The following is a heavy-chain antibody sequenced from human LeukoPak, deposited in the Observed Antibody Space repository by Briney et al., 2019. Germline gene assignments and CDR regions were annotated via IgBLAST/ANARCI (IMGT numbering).Heavy chain of an antibody. Sequence: PSETLSLTCTVSGGSISSYYWSWIRQPAGKGLEWIGRIYTSGSTNYNPSLKSRVTMSVDTSKNQFSLKLSSVTAADTAVYYCATIHYEYYYYYMDVWGKGTTVTVSS. D-gene: IGHD3-3*01. CDR2: IYTSGST. CDR1: GGSISSYY. CDR3: ATIHYEYYYYYMDV. J-gene: IGHJ6*03. V-gene: IGHV4-4*07.